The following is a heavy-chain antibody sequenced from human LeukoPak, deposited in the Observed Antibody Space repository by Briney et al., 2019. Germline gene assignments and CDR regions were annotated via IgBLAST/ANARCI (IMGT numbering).Heavy chain of an antibody. CDR1: GGSISSYY. CDR2: IYYSGST. V-gene: IGHV4-59*01. D-gene: IGHD3-9*01. J-gene: IGHJ4*02. CDR3: ARVDILTGYKYYFDY. Sequence: ETLSLTCXVXGGSISSYYWSWIRQPPGKGLEWIGYIYYSGSTNYNPSLKSRVTISVDTSKNQFSLKLSSVTAADTAVYYCARVDILTGYKYYFDYWGQGTLVTVSS.